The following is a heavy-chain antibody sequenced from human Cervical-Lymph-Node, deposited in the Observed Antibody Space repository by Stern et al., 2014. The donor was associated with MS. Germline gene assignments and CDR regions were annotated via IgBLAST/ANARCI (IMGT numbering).Heavy chain of an antibody. CDR2: INHSGST. D-gene: IGHD4-17*01. J-gene: IGHJ4*02. CDR1: GGSFSGYY. V-gene: IGHV4-34*01. Sequence: QVQLQQWGAGLLKPSETLSLTCAVYGGSFSGYYWSWIRQPPGKGLEWIGEINHSGSTNYNPSLKGRVTISVDTSKNQFSLKLSSVTAADTAVYYCARVTYGDLDYWGQGTLVTVSS. CDR3: ARVTYGDLDY.